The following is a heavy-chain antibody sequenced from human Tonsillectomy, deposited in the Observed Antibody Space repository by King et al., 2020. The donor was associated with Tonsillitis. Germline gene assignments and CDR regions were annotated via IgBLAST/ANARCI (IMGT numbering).Heavy chain of an antibody. D-gene: IGHD2-2*01. J-gene: IGHJ6*03. Sequence: QLVQSGAEVKKPGASVKVSCKASGYSFTSYYIHWVRQAPGQGLEWMGIINPSGGSTSYAQKFQGRVTMTRDTSTSTVYMELSSLRSEDTAVYYCARDVWDIVVVPGDYYYYMDVWGKGTTVTVSS. V-gene: IGHV1-46*01. CDR3: ARDVWDIVVVPGDYYYYMDV. CDR2: INPSGGST. CDR1: GYSFTSYY.